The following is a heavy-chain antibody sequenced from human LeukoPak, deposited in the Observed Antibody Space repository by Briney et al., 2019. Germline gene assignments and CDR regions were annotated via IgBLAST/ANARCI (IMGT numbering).Heavy chain of an antibody. Sequence: ASVKVSCKASGGTFSSYAISWVRQAPGQGLEWMGGIIPIFGTANYAQKFQGRVTITADESTSTAYMELSSLRSEDTAVYYCASTPNSSYDYMDMITFGGAIDYWGQGTLVTVSS. CDR1: GGTFSSYA. CDR3: ASTPNSSYDYMDMITFGGAIDY. CDR2: IIPIFGTA. J-gene: IGHJ4*02. D-gene: IGHD3-16*01. V-gene: IGHV1-69*13.